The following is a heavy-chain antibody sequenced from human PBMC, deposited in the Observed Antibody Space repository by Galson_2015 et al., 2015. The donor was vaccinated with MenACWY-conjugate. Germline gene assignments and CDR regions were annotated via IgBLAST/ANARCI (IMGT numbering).Heavy chain of an antibody. D-gene: IGHD5-24*01. CDR1: GFTFSSYW. J-gene: IGHJ4*02. CDR2: INRGGSST. CDR3: ARDPERGDGYVLDY. V-gene: IGHV3-74*01. Sequence: SLRLSCAASGFTFSSYWMYWVRQAPGKGLVWVAHINRGGSSTSYADSVKGRFTIPRDNAKNMLYLQMNSLRAEDTAVYYCARDPERGDGYVLDYWGQETLVTVSS.